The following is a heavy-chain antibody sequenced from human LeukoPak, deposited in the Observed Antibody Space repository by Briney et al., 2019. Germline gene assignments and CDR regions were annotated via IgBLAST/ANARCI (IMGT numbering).Heavy chain of an antibody. J-gene: IGHJ4*02. CDR1: GFTFSNYE. D-gene: IGHD3-10*01. CDR2: ISHRDYSV. CDR3: ARSYGSGSPTFDN. V-gene: IGHV3-48*03. Sequence: GGSLKLPCAASGFTFSNYEMNWVRQAPGKGLEWVSCISHRDYSVSYADSVKGRFTISRDNAKDSLYLQMNSLRAEDTAVYFCARSYGSGSPTFDNWGQGTLVTVSS.